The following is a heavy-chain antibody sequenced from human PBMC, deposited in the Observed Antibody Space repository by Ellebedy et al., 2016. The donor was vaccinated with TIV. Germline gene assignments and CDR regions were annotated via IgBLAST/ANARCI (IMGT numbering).Heavy chain of an antibody. D-gene: IGHD5-12*01. CDR3: ARGYSGYDLRFDY. Sequence: MPSETLSLTCTVSGGSISSYYWSWIRQPPGKGLEWIGHIYYSGSTNYNPSLKSRVTISVDTSKNQFSLKLSSVTAADTAVYYCARGYSGYDLRFDYWGQGTLVTVSS. CDR2: IYYSGST. J-gene: IGHJ4*02. CDR1: GGSISSYY. V-gene: IGHV4-59*01.